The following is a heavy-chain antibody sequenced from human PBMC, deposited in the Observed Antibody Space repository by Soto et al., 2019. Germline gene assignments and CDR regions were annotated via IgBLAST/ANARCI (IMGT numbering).Heavy chain of an antibody. CDR2: INHSGST. J-gene: IGHJ4*02. D-gene: IGHD2-2*01. CDR3: ARSADVVVPAAPDY. V-gene: IGHV4-34*01. Sequence: SETLSLTCGVYGGSFSGYYGSWIRQPPGKGLEWIGEINHSGSTNYNPSLKSRVTISVDTSKNQFSLKLSSVTAADTAVYYCARSADVVVPAAPDYWGQGTLVTVSS. CDR1: GGSFSGYY.